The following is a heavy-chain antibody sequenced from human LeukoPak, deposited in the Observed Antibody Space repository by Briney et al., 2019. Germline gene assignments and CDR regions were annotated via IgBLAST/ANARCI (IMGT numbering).Heavy chain of an antibody. CDR2: MNPNSGNT. CDR3: ARGGSSRPYYYYMDV. Sequence: ASVKVSCKASGYTFTSYDINWVRQATGQGLEWMGWMNPNSGNTGYAQKFQGRVTITRNTSISTAYMELSSLRSEDTAVYYCARGGSSRPYYYYMDVWGKGTTVTVSS. V-gene: IGHV1-8*03. J-gene: IGHJ6*03. D-gene: IGHD6-13*01. CDR1: GYTFTSYD.